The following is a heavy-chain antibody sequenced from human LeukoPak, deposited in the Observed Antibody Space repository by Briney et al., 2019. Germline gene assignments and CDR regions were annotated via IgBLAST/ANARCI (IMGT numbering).Heavy chain of an antibody. V-gene: IGHV3-15*01. D-gene: IGHD6-13*01. CDR1: GFSFNNAW. CDR2: IKSKTDGGTT. CDR3: TTLQHAAFDI. Sequence: GGSLRLSCAASGFSFNNAWMSWVRQAPGKGLEWVGRIKSKTDGGTTDHAALVKGGFTISRDDSKNTLYLQMNGLKTEDTALYYWTTLQHAAFDIWGQGTMVTVSS. J-gene: IGHJ3*02.